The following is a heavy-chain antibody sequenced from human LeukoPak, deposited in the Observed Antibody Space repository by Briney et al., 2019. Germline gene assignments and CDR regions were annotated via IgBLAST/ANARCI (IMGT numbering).Heavy chain of an antibody. V-gene: IGHV3-74*01. J-gene: IGHJ3*02. CDR2: ITSGGRST. Sequence: GGSLRLSCAASGFTFSSYSMQCVRQAPGKVLVWVSCITSGGRSTIHADSVKGRFTISRDNAKNTLYLQMNSLRAEDTALYYCAMYSSSDAFDIWGQGTMVTVSS. D-gene: IGHD6-6*01. CDR3: AMYSSSDAFDI. CDR1: GFTFSSYS.